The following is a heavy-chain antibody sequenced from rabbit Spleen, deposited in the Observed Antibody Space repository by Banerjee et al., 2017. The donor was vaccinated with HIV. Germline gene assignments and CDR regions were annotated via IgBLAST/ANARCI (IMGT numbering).Heavy chain of an antibody. CDR3: VRDQAGDADYGPYYLNL. V-gene: IGHV1S40*01. CDR1: GVSFSGDSY. D-gene: IGHD2-1*01. J-gene: IGHJ4*01. CDR2: IDTSSSGFT. Sequence: QSLEESGGDLVKPGASLTLTCTASGVSFSGDSYMCWVRQAPGKGLEWIVCIDTSSSGFTYFASWAKGRFTISKTSSTTVTLQMTSLTAADTATYFCVRDQAGDADYGPYYLNLWGPGTLVTVS.